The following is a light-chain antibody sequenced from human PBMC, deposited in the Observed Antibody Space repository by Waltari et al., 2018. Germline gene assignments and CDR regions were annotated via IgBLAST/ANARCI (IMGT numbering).Light chain of an antibody. J-gene: IGKJ2*01. CDR1: QSISNY. Sequence: IQMTQSPLFLSASVGDRVTITCRAGQSISNYLNWYQQKPGKAPKLLIYAASTLESGVPSRFSGSGSGTDFTLTIGSLQPEDFATHYCQQSYNTPPYTFGQGTKLEIK. V-gene: IGKV1-39*01. CDR2: AAS. CDR3: QQSYNTPPYT.